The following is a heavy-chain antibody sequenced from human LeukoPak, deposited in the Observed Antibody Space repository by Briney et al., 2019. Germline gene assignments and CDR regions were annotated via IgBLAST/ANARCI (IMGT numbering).Heavy chain of an antibody. D-gene: IGHD6-13*01. CDR1: GNNSDDYG. V-gene: IGHV3-20*04. J-gene: IGHJ4*02. Sequence: GGSLRLSCTDSGNNSDDYGMSWVRQGPRRGLEWVAGINWDGGATAYADSGKGRFTITRDHAKNSLLLQMKSLRAEDTGLYFCARDLSSSWYSLGYWGQGILVTVSS. CDR2: INWDGGAT. CDR3: ARDLSSSWYSLGY.